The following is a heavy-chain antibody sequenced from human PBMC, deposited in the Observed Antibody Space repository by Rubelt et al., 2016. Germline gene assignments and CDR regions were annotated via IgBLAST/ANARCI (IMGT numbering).Heavy chain of an antibody. J-gene: IGHJ6*02. D-gene: IGHD3-16*01. CDR1: GFTFSDHW. Sequence: EVQLVDSGGGLVQPGGSLRLSCTASGFTFSDHWMTWVRQTPGKGLEWVANINQDDSETYYVDSVKGRFTISRDNAKNSLYLQMNSLRAEDTAVYYCARMGPLGPSYYYYGMDVWGQGTTVTVSS. CDR2: INQDDSET. CDR3: ARMGPLGPSYYYYGMDV. V-gene: IGHV3-7*01.